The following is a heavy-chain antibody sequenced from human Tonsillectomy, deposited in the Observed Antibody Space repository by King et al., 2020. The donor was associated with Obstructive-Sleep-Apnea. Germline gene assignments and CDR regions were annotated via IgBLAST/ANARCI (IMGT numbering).Heavy chain of an antibody. D-gene: IGHD1-26*01. Sequence: VQLVESGGGLVQPGGSLRLSCAASGFTFSSYAMSWVRQAPGKGLDGVSAISGSGGSTYYADTVKGRFTISRDHSKNTLYLQMNSLRAEDTAVYYCAKDLSYRGIIDYWGQGTLVTVSS. V-gene: IGHV3-23*04. CDR1: GFTFSSYA. CDR3: AKDLSYRGIIDY. CDR2: ISGSGGST. J-gene: IGHJ4*02.